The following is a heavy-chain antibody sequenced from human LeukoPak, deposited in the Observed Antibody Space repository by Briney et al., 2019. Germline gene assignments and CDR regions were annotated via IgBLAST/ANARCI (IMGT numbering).Heavy chain of an antibody. D-gene: IGHD5-18*01. CDR1: GGSISSYY. CDR2: IYYSGST. V-gene: IGHV4-59*01. Sequence: SETLSLTCTVSGGSISSYYWSWIRQPPGKALEWIGYIYYSGSTNYNPSLKSRVTISVDTSKNQFSLKLSSVTAADTAVYYCARDGVQLWPDAFDIWGQGTMVTVSS. CDR3: ARDGVQLWPDAFDI. J-gene: IGHJ3*02.